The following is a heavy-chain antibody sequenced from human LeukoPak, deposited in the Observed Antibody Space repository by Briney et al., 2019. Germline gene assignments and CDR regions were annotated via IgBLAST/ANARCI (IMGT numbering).Heavy chain of an antibody. D-gene: IGHD3-22*01. CDR2: ISWNSGSI. V-gene: IGHV3-9*01. CDR1: GFTFDDYA. CDR3: AKDARYDSSGYYFDY. J-gene: IGHJ4*02. Sequence: GRSLRLSCAASGFTFDDYAMHWVRQAPGKGLEWVSGISWNSGSIGYADSVKGRFTIPRDNAKNSLYLQMNSLRAEDTALYYCAKDARYDSSGYYFDYWGQGTLVTVSS.